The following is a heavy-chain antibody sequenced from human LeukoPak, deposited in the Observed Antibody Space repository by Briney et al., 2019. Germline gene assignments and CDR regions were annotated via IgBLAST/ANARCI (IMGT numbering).Heavy chain of an antibody. D-gene: IGHD4-17*01. CDR3: ARVASGGDYRSGGDEY. V-gene: IGHV3-64*01. J-gene: IGHJ4*02. Sequence: GGSLRLSCAASGFTFSSYAMHWVRQAPGKGLEYVSAISSNGGSTYYANSVKGRFTISRDNSKNTLYLQMGSLRAEDMAVYYCARVASGGDYRSGGDEYWGQGTLVTVSS. CDR1: GFTFSSYA. CDR2: ISSNGGST.